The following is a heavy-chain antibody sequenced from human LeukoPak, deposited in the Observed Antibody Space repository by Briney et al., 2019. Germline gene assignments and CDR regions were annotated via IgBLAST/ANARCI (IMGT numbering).Heavy chain of an antibody. CDR3: ARQIVGARALDY. Sequence: RVTISLDTSKNQFSLKLSSVTAADTAVYFCARQIVGARALDYWGQGTLINVSS. J-gene: IGHJ4*02. V-gene: IGHV4-59*08. D-gene: IGHD3-22*01.